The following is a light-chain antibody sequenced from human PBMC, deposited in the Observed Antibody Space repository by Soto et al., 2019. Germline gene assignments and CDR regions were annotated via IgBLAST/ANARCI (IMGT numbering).Light chain of an antibody. Sequence: DIQMTQSPSTLSVAVGDRVTITCRASQSIATYLTWYQQKPGKAPKLLIYDASSLKSGVPSRFSGSGSGTEFTLTISSLQPDDFATYYCQHYNSYPITFGQGTRLEI. J-gene: IGKJ5*01. V-gene: IGKV1-5*01. CDR2: DAS. CDR3: QHYNSYPIT. CDR1: QSIATY.